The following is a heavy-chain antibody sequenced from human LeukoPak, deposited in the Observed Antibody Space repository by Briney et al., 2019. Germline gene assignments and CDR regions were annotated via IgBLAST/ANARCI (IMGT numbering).Heavy chain of an antibody. D-gene: IGHD3-3*01. Sequence: GGSLRLSCTSSDLTFSNYEMHWVRQAPGKGLDRVSYISSSSSTIYYADSVEGRFTISRDNAKNSLYLQMNSLRAEDTAIYYCARGRYDFWSGPRAYYFDYWGQGTLVTVSS. CDR1: DLTFSNYE. V-gene: IGHV3-48*03. J-gene: IGHJ4*01. CDR3: ARGRYDFWSGPRAYYFDY. CDR2: ISSSSSTI.